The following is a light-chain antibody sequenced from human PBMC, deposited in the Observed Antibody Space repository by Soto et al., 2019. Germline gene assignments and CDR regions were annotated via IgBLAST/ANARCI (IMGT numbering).Light chain of an antibody. Sequence: ENVLTQSPGTLSLSPGERATLSCRASQSVSSNYLAWYQQKPGQAPRLLVYGASSRATGIPDRFSGSGSGTDFSLTISRLEPEDFAVYYCQQYGSSPPWTFGQGTKVE. J-gene: IGKJ1*01. CDR2: GAS. CDR3: QQYGSSPPWT. V-gene: IGKV3-20*01. CDR1: QSVSSNY.